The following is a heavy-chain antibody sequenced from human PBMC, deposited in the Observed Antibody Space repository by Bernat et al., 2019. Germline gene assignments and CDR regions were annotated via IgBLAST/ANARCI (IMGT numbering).Heavy chain of an antibody. CDR1: GFTFSSYA. D-gene: IGHD3-3*01. Sequence: QVQLVESGGGVVQPGRSLRLSCAASGFTFSSYAMHWVRQAPGKGLEWVAVISYDGSNKYYADSVKGRFTISRDNSKNTLYLQMNSLRAEDTAVYYCAREADDWFLIGAFDIWGQGTMVTVSS. J-gene: IGHJ3*02. V-gene: IGHV3-30*01. CDR2: ISYDGSNK. CDR3: AREADDWFLIGAFDI.